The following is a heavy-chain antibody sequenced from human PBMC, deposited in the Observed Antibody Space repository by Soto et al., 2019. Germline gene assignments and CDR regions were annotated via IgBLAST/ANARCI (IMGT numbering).Heavy chain of an antibody. CDR2: IYWDDDK. CDR3: AHRRPSSSSWYGNWFDP. Sequence: QITLKESGPTLVKPTQTLTLTCTFSGFSLSTSGVGVGWIRQPPGKALEWLALIYWDDDKRYSPSLKSRLTITKDTSKNQVVLTMTSMDPVDTATYYCAHRRPSSSSWYGNWFDPWGQGTLVTVSS. J-gene: IGHJ5*02. D-gene: IGHD6-13*01. V-gene: IGHV2-5*02. CDR1: GFSLSTSGVG.